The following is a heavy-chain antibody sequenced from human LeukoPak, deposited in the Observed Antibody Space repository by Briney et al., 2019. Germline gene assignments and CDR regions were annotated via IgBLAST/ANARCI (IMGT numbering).Heavy chain of an antibody. CDR2: IYPSGST. Sequence: SETLSLTCAVSGGSFSSGNWWNWVRQPPGKGLEWIGQIYPSGSTNYNPSLESRVTISIDMSKNQFSLKLSSVTAADTAVYYCARGLSDVYWGQGTLVTVSS. V-gene: IGHV4-4*02. J-gene: IGHJ4*02. CDR1: GGSFSSGNW. CDR3: ARGLSDVY.